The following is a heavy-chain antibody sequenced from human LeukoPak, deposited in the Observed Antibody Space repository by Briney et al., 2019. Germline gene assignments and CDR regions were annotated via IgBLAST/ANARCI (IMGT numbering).Heavy chain of an antibody. V-gene: IGHV3-30*03. Sequence: GGSLRLSCAASGFTFSSYGMHWVRQAPGKGLEWVAVISYDGSNKYYADSVKGRFTISRDNSKNTLYLQMNSLRAEDTAVYYCASDGDYWGQGTLVTVSS. J-gene: IGHJ4*02. CDR3: ASDGDY. D-gene: IGHD5-24*01. CDR2: ISYDGSNK. CDR1: GFTFSSYG.